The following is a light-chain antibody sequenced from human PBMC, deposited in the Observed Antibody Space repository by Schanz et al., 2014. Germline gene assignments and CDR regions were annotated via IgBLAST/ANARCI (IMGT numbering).Light chain of an antibody. J-gene: IGKJ2*01. CDR3: QQYDSSPMYT. V-gene: IGKV3-20*01. CDR2: GAS. Sequence: EIVMTQSPATLSVSPGERATLPCRASQSVSDNLAWYQLQPGRVPRLLIYGASNRATGIPDRFSGSGSGTDFTLTISRLEPEDFALYYCQQYDSSPMYTFGQGTKLEIK. CDR1: QSVSDN.